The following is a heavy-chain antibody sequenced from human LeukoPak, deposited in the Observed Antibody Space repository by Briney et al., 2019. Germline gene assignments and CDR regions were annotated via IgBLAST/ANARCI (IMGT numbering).Heavy chain of an antibody. Sequence: ASVKVSCKASGYTFTSYDINWVRQATGQGLEWMGWMNPNSGNTGYAQKFQGRVTMTRNTSISTAYMELSSLRSEDTAVYYCASRLCGYSYAYGFDPWGQGTLVTVSS. CDR1: GYTFTSYD. D-gene: IGHD5-18*01. CDR2: MNPNSGNT. J-gene: IGHJ5*02. CDR3: ASRLCGYSYAYGFDP. V-gene: IGHV1-8*01.